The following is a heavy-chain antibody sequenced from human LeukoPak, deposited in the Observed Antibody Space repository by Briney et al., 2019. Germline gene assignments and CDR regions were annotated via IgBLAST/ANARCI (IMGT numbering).Heavy chain of an antibody. J-gene: IGHJ4*02. Sequence: SETLSLTCTVSGGSISSSSYYWGWIRQPPGKGLGWIGSIYYSGSTYYNPSLKSRVTISVDTSKNQFSLKLSSVTAADTAVYYCARSDYDFWSGHRLDFDYWGQGTLVTVSS. D-gene: IGHD3-3*01. CDR3: ARSDYDFWSGHRLDFDY. CDR1: GGSISSSSYY. V-gene: IGHV4-39*01. CDR2: IYYSGST.